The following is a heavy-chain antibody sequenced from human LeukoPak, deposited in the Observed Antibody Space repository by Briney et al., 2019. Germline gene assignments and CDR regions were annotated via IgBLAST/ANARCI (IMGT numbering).Heavy chain of an antibody. D-gene: IGHD1-26*01. CDR1: GGTFSSYA. CDR3: ARAKDKEVGASSYYGMDV. Sequence: SVKVSCKASGGTFSSYAISWVRQAPGQGLEWMGRIIPILGIANYAQKFQGRVTITADKSTSTAYMELSSLGSEDTAVYYCARAKDKEVGASSYYGMDVWGQGTTVTVSS. J-gene: IGHJ6*02. CDR2: IIPILGIA. V-gene: IGHV1-69*04.